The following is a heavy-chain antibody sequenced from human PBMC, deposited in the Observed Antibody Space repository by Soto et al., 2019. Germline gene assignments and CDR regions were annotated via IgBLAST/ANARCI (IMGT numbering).Heavy chain of an antibody. Sequence: SETLSLTCAVDGGSCSGYYWSWIRQPPGKGLEWIGEINHSGSTNYNPSLKSRVTISVDTSKNQFSLKLSSVTAADTAVYYCARNPRGVGAFDYWGQGTLVTVS. V-gene: IGHV4-34*01. CDR3: ARNPRGVGAFDY. CDR1: GGSCSGYY. D-gene: IGHD1-26*01. CDR2: INHSGST. J-gene: IGHJ4*02.